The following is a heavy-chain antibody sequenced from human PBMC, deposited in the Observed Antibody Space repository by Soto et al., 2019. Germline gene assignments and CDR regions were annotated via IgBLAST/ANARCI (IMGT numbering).Heavy chain of an antibody. D-gene: IGHD2-15*01. V-gene: IGHV1-46*01. CDR3: ARGISTPRYYYYYGMDV. CDR2: INPSGGIT. J-gene: IGHJ6*02. CDR1: GYTLTSYY. Sequence: ASVKVSCKASGYTLTSYYLHWVRQAPGQGPEWMGIINPSGGITNDAQKFQDRVTMTSDTSTSTVYMELSSLRSEDTAVYYCARGISTPRYYYYYGMDVWGQGTTVTVSS.